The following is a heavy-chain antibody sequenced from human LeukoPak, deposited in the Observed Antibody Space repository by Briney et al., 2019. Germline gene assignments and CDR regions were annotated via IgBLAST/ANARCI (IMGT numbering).Heavy chain of an antibody. CDR1: GFTFSSYS. CDR2: ISWNSGSI. CDR3: AKAYNYGDYEVPFDY. V-gene: IGHV3-9*01. D-gene: IGHD4-17*01. Sequence: PGGSLRLSCAASGFTFSSYSMNWVRQAPGKGLEWVSGISWNSGSIGYADSVKGRFTISRDNAKNSLYLQMNSLRAEDTALYYCAKAYNYGDYEVPFDYWGQGTLVTVSS. J-gene: IGHJ4*02.